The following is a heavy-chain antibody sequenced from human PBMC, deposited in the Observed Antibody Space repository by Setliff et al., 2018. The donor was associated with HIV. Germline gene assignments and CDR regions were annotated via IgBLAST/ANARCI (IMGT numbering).Heavy chain of an antibody. CDR1: GGSFSGYY. D-gene: IGHD6-19*01. CDR2: IYSSGST. V-gene: IGHV4-59*01. CDR3: ARDLAVEDAFDI. J-gene: IGHJ3*02. Sequence: SETLSLTCAVYGGSFSGYYWSWIRQPPGKGLEWIGYIYSSGSTNYNPSLKSRVTISVDTSKNQFSLKLSSVTAADTAVYYCARDLAVEDAFDIWGQGTLVTVSS.